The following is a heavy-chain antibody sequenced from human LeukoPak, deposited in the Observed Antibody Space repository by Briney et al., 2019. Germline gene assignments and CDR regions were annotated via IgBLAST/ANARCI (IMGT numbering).Heavy chain of an antibody. V-gene: IGHV4-59*08. J-gene: IGHJ5*02. Sequence: SETLSLTCTVSGGSISSYYWSWIRQPPGKGLEWIGYIYYSGSTNYNPSLKSRVTISVDTSKNQFSLKLSSVTAADTAVYYCARQQYYYDSSGFNWFDLWGQGTLVTVSS. CDR2: IYYSGST. CDR3: ARQQYYYDSSGFNWFDL. D-gene: IGHD3-22*01. CDR1: GGSISSYY.